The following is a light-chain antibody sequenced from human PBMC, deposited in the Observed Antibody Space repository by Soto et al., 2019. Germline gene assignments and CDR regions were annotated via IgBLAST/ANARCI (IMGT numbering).Light chain of an antibody. V-gene: IGKV1-5*01. J-gene: IGKJ1*01. CDR2: HAS. CDR3: QQYNSYS. Sequence: DIQMTQSPSTLPASVGDSVTITCRASQSISNWLAWYQQKPGKAPKVRIYHASHLPSGVPARFSGSGSATEFTLTISSLRPDDFATYYCQQYNSYSFGQGTKVDI. CDR1: QSISNW.